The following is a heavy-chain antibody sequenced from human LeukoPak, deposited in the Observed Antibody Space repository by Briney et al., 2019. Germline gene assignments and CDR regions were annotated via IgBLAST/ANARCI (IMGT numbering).Heavy chain of an antibody. V-gene: IGHV3-7*01. D-gene: IGHD6-13*01. Sequence: GGSLRLSCAASGFTFSSYSMNWVRQAPGKGLEWVASIRQDGGEKSYVDSVKGRFTISRDNTKNSLYLQMSSLRAEDTAVYYCARDGAAAGLYFDLWGQGTLVTVSS. J-gene: IGHJ4*01. CDR3: ARDGAAAGLYFDL. CDR1: GFTFSSYS. CDR2: IRQDGGEK.